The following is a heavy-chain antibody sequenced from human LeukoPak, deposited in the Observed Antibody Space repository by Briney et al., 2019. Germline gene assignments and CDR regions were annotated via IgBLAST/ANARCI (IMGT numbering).Heavy chain of an antibody. Sequence: SETLSLTGTVSGGSISSGDYYWSWIRQPPGKGLEWIGYIYYSGSTYYNPSLKSRVTISVDTPKNQFSLKLSSVTAADTAVYYCARYYGGSFVYYFDYWGQGTLVTVSS. J-gene: IGHJ4*02. CDR2: IYYSGST. V-gene: IGHV4-30-4*01. D-gene: IGHD4-23*01. CDR3: ARYYGGSFVYYFDY. CDR1: GGSISSGDYY.